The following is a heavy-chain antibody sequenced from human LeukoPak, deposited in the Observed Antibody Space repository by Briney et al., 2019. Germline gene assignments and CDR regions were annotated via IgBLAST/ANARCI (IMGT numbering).Heavy chain of an antibody. Sequence: SETLSLTCTVSGGSISSYYGSWIRQPPGKGLEWIGYIYYSGSTNYNRSLKSRVTISVDTSKNQFSLKLSSVTAADTAVYYCASDEEFSWFFNWGQGTLVTVSS. CDR2: IYYSGST. CDR1: GGSISSYY. J-gene: IGHJ4*02. D-gene: IGHD3-10*01. CDR3: ASDEEFSWFFN. V-gene: IGHV4-59*01.